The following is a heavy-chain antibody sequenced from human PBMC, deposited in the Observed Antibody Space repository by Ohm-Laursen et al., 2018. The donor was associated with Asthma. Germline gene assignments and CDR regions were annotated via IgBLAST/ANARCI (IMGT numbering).Heavy chain of an antibody. CDR1: GFTFRSYA. D-gene: IGHD3-3*01. J-gene: IGHJ4*02. CDR3: ARDVMEWYLPSFDF. V-gene: IGHV3-30-3*01. Sequence: SLRLSCTAFGFTFRSYAMHWVRQAPGKGLEWVAVGGSYYDGGLKYYADSVNGRFTVSRDDSKNTLYLQMNSLRPDDTAVYYCARDVMEWYLPSFDFWGQGTLVTVSS. CDR2: GGSYYDGGLK.